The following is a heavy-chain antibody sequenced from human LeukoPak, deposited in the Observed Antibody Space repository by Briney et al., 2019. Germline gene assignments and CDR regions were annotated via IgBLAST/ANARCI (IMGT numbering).Heavy chain of an antibody. CDR1: GFTFSSYW. J-gene: IGHJ6*02. CDR3: VRYRDYSYGLDV. V-gene: IGHV3-21*06. CDR2: ISGSTTYI. D-gene: IGHD1-26*01. Sequence: GGSLRLSCAASGFTFSSYWMYWVRRAPGKGLVWVSSISGSTTYIYYADSLKGRFTISRDNAKNSLYLQMNSLRAEDTGLYYCVRYRDYSYGLDVWGQGTTVTVSS.